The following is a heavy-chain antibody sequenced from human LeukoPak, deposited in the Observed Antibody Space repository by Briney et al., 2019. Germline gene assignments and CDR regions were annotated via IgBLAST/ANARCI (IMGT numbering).Heavy chain of an antibody. J-gene: IGHJ5*02. Sequence: GRSLRLSCAASGFTFDDYAMHWVRQAPGKGLEWVSGISWNSGSIGYADSVKGRFTISRDNAKNSLYLRMNSLRAEDTALYYCAKGLRAQWLVPCWFDPWGQGTLVTVSS. CDR1: GFTFDDYA. D-gene: IGHD6-19*01. V-gene: IGHV3-9*01. CDR2: ISWNSGSI. CDR3: AKGLRAQWLVPCWFDP.